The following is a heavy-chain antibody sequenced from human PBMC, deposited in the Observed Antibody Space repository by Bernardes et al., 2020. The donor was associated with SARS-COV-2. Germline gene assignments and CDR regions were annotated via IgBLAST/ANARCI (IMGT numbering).Heavy chain of an antibody. D-gene: IGHD2-2*01. V-gene: IGHV4-59*01. Sequence: SETLSLTCTVSGGSISSYYLTWIRQPPGKGLEWVSYIYYREFTNYNPSLKSRVTISVDTSKNQLSLKLASVTAADTAIYYCARISSMHSFYIWGQGTMVTVSS. CDR2: IYYREFT. CDR1: GGSISSYY. J-gene: IGHJ3*01. CDR3: ARISSMHSFYI.